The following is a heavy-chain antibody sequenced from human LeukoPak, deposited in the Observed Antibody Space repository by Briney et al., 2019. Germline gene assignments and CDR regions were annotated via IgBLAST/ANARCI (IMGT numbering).Heavy chain of an antibody. Sequence: GGSLRLSCAASGFTFSSYAMHWVRQAPGKGLEWVANIKQDGSEKYYVDSVKGRFTISRDNAKNSLYLQMNSLRAEDTAVYYCARDSYFDYWGQGTLVTVSS. CDR3: ARDSYFDY. V-gene: IGHV3-7*03. CDR1: GFTFSSYA. J-gene: IGHJ4*02. CDR2: IKQDGSEK.